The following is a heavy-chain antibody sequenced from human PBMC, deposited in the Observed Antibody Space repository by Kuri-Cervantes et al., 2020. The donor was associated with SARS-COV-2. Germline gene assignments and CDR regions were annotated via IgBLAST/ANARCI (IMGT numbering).Heavy chain of an antibody. J-gene: IGHJ4*02. V-gene: IGHV2-5*05. Sequence: SAPTLVKPTQTLTLTCTFSGFSLSSSGVGVGWIRQPPGKALEWLALTYWDDDKRYGPSLKSRLTITKDTSKNQVVLTMTNMDPVDTATYYCARGLGELSTFDYWGQGTLVTVSS. CDR3: ARGLGELSTFDY. CDR1: GFSLSSSGVG. CDR2: TYWDDDK. D-gene: IGHD3-16*02.